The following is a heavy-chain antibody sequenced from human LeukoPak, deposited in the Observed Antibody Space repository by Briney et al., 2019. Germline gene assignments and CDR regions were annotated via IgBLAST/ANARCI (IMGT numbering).Heavy chain of an antibody. CDR3: ARARGDYPRRYYGMDV. CDR2: IYPSGST. V-gene: IGHV4-30-2*01. CDR1: GGSISSADYY. J-gene: IGHJ6*02. Sequence: SQTLSLTCTVSGGSISSADYYWSWIRQPPGKGLEWIGHIYPSGSTYYNSSLKSRVTMSVDTSKNQFSLKLSSVTAADTAVYYCARARGDYPRRYYGMDVWGQGTTVTVSS. D-gene: IGHD4-17*01.